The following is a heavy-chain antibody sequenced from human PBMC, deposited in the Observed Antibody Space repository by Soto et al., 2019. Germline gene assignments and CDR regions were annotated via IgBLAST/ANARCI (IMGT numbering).Heavy chain of an antibody. Sequence: SETLSLTCAVYGGSFSGYYWSWIRQPPGKGLEWIGEINHSGSTNYNPSLKSRVTISVDTSKNQFSLKLSSVTAADTAVYYCARGQIAVAGTWFDPWGQGTLVTVSS. CDR3: ARGQIAVAGTWFDP. CDR2: INHSGST. D-gene: IGHD6-19*01. CDR1: GGSFSGYY. V-gene: IGHV4-34*01. J-gene: IGHJ5*02.